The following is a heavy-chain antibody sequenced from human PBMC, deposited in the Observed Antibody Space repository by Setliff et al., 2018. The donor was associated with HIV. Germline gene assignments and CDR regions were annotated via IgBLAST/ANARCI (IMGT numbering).Heavy chain of an antibody. CDR3: ARHRPWEVDAFDI. J-gene: IGHJ3*02. CDR2: ISYNGIT. CDR1: GGSMRNYY. Sequence: SETLSLTCSVSGGSMRNYYWSWIRQPPRKGLEWVGYISYNGITTYNPSLKSRVTISVDTSKNQFSLKLTSVTAADTAVYYCARHRPWEVDAFDIWGQGTMVTVSS. V-gene: IGHV4-59*08. D-gene: IGHD1-26*01.